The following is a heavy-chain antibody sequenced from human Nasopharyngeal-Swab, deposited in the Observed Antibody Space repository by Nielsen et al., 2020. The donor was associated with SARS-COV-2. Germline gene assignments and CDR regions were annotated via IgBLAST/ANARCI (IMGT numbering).Heavy chain of an antibody. CDR1: GYTFTSYA. V-gene: IGHV1-3*01. Sequence: ASVKVSCKASGYTFTSYAMHWVRQAPGQRLEWMGWINAGNGNTKYSQKFQGRVTITRDTSASTAYMELSSLRSEDTAVYYCARGLWSGDYDFWGGLLNGMGVWGQGTTVTVSS. D-gene: IGHD3-3*01. J-gene: IGHJ6*02. CDR2: INAGNGNT. CDR3: ARGLWSGDYDFWGGLLNGMGV.